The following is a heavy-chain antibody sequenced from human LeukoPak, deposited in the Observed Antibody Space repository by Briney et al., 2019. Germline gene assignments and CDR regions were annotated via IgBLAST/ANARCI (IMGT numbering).Heavy chain of an antibody. V-gene: IGHV3-33*01. D-gene: IGHD6-19*01. J-gene: IGHJ4*02. Sequence: GRSLRLSCAASGFTFSSYGMHWVRQAPGKGLEWVAVIWYDGSNKYYADSVKGRFTISRDNSKNTLYLQMNSLRAEDTAVYYCARDPAKYSSGCPNYWGQGTLVTVSS. CDR3: ARDPAKYSSGCPNY. CDR2: IWYDGSNK. CDR1: GFTFSSYG.